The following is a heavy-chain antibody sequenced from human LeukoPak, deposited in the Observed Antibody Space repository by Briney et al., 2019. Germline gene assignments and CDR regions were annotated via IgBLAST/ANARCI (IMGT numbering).Heavy chain of an antibody. CDR3: ARGNVDTAMADY. V-gene: IGHV3-21*01. Sequence: GGSLRLSCAASGFTFSSYSMNWVRQAPRKGLEWVSSISSSSSYIYYADSVKGRFTISRDNAKNSLYLQMNSLRAEDTAVYYCARGNVDTAMADYWGQGTLVTVSS. CDR2: ISSSSSYI. D-gene: IGHD5-18*01. CDR1: GFTFSSYS. J-gene: IGHJ4*02.